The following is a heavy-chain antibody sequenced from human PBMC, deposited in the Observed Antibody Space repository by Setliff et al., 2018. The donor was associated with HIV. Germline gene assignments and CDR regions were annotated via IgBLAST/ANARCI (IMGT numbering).Heavy chain of an antibody. CDR2: IYYSGST. CDR3: ARQPGRPNAFDI. V-gene: IGHV4-31*03. Sequence: SETLSLTCTVSGGSISSGGYYWSWIRQHPGKGLEWIGYIYYSGSTYYNPSLKSRVTISVDTSKNQFSLKLSSVTAADTAVYYCARQPGRPNAFDIWSQGTMVTVSS. CDR1: GGSISSGGYY. D-gene: IGHD2-2*01. J-gene: IGHJ3*02.